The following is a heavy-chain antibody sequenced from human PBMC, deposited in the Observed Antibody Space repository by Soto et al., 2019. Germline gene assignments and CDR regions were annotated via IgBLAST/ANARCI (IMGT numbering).Heavy chain of an antibody. CDR2: IWYDGSNK. CDR3: ARGGYSSSWYDNWSDP. V-gene: IGHV3-33*01. D-gene: IGHD6-13*01. Sequence: QVQLVESGGGVVQPGRSLRLSCAASGFTFSRYGMHWVRQAPGKGLEWVAVIWYDGSNKYYADSVKGRFTISRDNSKNTLYLQMNSLRAEDTAVYYCARGGYSSSWYDNWSDPWGQGTLVTVSS. J-gene: IGHJ5*02. CDR1: GFTFSRYG.